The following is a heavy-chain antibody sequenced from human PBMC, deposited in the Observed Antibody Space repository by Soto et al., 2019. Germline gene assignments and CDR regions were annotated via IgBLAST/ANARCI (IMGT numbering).Heavy chain of an antibody. Sequence: PSETLSLTCTVSGGSISSYYWSWIRQPPGKGLEWIGYIYYSGSTNYKPSLKSRVTISVDTSKNQFSLKLSSVTAADTAVYYCAGTRGYCSGGSCPTVVDYWGQGTLVTVS. D-gene: IGHD2-15*01. J-gene: IGHJ4*02. V-gene: IGHV4-59*01. CDR3: AGTRGYCSGGSCPTVVDY. CDR2: IYYSGST. CDR1: GGSISSYY.